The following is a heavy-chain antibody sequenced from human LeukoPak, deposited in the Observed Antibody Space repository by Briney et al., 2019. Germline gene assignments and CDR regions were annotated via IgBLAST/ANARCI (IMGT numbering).Heavy chain of an antibody. Sequence: PSETLSLTCTVSGDSISGYYWTWIRQPPGKGLEWIGYIFYSGSTNYNPSLKSRVTISIDTSKNQFSLKLSSVTAADTAVYYCARAAHGAAGLDYGAQGTLVTVSS. V-gene: IGHV4-59*01. CDR1: GDSISGYY. CDR3: ARAAHGAAGLDY. D-gene: IGHD6-13*01. CDR2: IFYSGST. J-gene: IGHJ4*02.